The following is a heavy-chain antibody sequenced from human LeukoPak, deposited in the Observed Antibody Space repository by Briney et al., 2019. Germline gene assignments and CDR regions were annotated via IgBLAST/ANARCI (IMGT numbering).Heavy chain of an antibody. CDR3: ARHVSEWGQAMVVDY. J-gene: IGHJ4*02. V-gene: IGHV4-30-2*01. CDR1: GGSVSSGDYY. Sequence: SETLSLTCTVSGGSVSSGDYYWSWIRQPPGKGLEWIGSVYHSGETYYNPSLNSRVTISVDRSKNQLSLKLNSVTAADTAVYFCARHVSEWGQAMVVDYWGQGTLVTVSS. D-gene: IGHD5-18*01. CDR2: VYHSGET.